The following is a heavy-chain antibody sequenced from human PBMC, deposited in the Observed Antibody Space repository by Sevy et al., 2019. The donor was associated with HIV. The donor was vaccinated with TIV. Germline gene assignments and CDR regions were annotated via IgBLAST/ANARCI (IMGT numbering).Heavy chain of an antibody. CDR1: GGSISGNF. CDR2: IYYSGST. V-gene: IGHV4-59*01. J-gene: IGHJ3*02. Sequence: SETLSLTCSVSGGSISGNFWTWIRQPPGKGLEWIGYIYYSGSTNSNPSLKSRVSISLDTSKNQFSLRLNSVTAADTAVYYCVSGSGSYYDAFHIWGQGTMVTRLL. D-gene: IGHD1-26*01. CDR3: VSGSGSYYDAFHI.